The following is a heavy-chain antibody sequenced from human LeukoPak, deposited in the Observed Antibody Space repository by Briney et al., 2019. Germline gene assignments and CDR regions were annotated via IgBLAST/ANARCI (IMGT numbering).Heavy chain of an antibody. D-gene: IGHD3-22*01. Sequence: GGSLRLSCAASGFTFSNFPMSWVRQTPGKGLEWISYICSTCSTIYYSASVRGRFTISRDNSKNTLYLQMNSLRAEDTAVYYCAKDQGKGYYYDSSGYYGAFDIWGQGTMVTVSS. CDR1: GFTFSNFP. CDR3: AKDQGKGYYYDSSGYYGAFDI. CDR2: ICSTCSTI. J-gene: IGHJ3*02. V-gene: IGHV3-48*01.